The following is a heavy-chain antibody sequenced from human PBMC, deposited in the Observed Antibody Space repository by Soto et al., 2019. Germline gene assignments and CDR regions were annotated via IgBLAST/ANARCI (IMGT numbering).Heavy chain of an antibody. D-gene: IGHD2-2*01. CDR3: ARSPAAVRLDY. V-gene: IGHV3-11*01. CDR2: ISSDGTTM. Sequence: GGSLRLSCVASGFTFSNYYMSWIRQAPGKGLEWVSSISSDGTTMNYADSVKGRFTVSRDNAKKSLFLQMNSLRAEDTAMYYCARSPAAVRLDYWGLGALVTVS. J-gene: IGHJ4*02. CDR1: GFTFSNYY.